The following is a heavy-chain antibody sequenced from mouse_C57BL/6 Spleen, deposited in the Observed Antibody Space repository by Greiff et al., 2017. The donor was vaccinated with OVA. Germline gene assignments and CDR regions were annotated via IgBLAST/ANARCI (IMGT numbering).Heavy chain of an antibody. CDR2: INPSSGYT. CDR3: ARRRNYEESYYDMDY. Sequence: QVQLQQSGAELAKPGASVKLSCKASGYTFTSYWMHWVKQRPGQGLEWIGYINPSSGYTKYTQKFQDKATLTADKSSTTASMQLISLTYEDSAVYYCARRRNYEESYYDMDYWGQGTSVTVSS. J-gene: IGHJ4*01. D-gene: IGHD2-1*01. CDR1: GYTFTSYW. V-gene: IGHV1-7*01.